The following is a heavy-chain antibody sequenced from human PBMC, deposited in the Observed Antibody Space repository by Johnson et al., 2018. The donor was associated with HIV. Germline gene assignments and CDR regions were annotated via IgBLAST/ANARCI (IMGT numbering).Heavy chain of an antibody. D-gene: IGHD1-26*01. CDR2: IYSGGST. CDR3: AAPWSGSYPDAFDI. V-gene: IGHV3-66*01. CDR1: GFTVSSNY. J-gene: IGHJ3*02. Sequence: EVQVVESGGGLVQPGGSLRLSCAASGFTVSSNYMSWVRQAPGKGLEWVSVIYSGGSTYYAESVKDRFTISRDNSKNTVNLQMNSLRAEDTAVYYCAAPWSGSYPDAFDIWGQGTMVTVSS.